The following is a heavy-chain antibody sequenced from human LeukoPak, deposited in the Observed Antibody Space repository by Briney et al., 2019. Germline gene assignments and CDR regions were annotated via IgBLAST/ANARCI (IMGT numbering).Heavy chain of an antibody. CDR3: ARDIDFGSSGYNDY. CDR1: GFTFSSYA. J-gene: IGHJ4*02. V-gene: IGHV3-30-3*01. Sequence: GWSLRLSCAASGFTFSSYAMHWVRQAPGKGLEWVAVISYDGSNKYYADSVKGRFTISRDNSKNTLYLQMSSLRAEDTAVYYCARDIDFGSSGYNDYWGQGTLVTVSS. CDR2: ISYDGSNK. D-gene: IGHD3-22*01.